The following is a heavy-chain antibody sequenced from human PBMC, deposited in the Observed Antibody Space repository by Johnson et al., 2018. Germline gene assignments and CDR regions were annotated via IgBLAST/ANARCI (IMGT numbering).Heavy chain of an antibody. Sequence: VQLVESGGSLVQPGGSLRLPCSASGFTFRDYAVTWFRQAPGKGLAWVANIYLDGSEKYYADSVKGRFTISRDNAKNSVYLHMDSLRADDTAVYYWARDVRDFDGGMDVWGKGTTVTASS. J-gene: IGHJ6*03. CDR3: ARDVRDFDGGMDV. CDR2: IYLDGSEK. CDR1: GFTFRDYA. D-gene: IGHD2-21*02. V-gene: IGHV3-7*01.